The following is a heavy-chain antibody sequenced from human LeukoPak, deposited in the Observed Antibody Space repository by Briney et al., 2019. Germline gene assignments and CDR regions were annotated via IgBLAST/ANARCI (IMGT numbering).Heavy chain of an antibody. CDR2: IIAANGKT. J-gene: IGHJ4*02. D-gene: IGHD5/OR15-5a*01. CDR3: ARSKDFPFFDA. V-gene: IGHV1-3*01. Sequence: ASVKLSCKASRDTFSSYAIYWVRQAPGQRLEWMAWIIAANGKTKYSRKFQGRVSITTDTSAGTAYMELRSLGSEDTAIYYCARSKDFPFFDAWGQGTLVTVSS. CDR1: RDTFSSYA.